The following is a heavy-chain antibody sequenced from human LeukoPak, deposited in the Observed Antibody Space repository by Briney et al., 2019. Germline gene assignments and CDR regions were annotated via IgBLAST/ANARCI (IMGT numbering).Heavy chain of an antibody. CDR2: INPNSGGT. CDR1: GYTFTGYY. D-gene: IGHD6-19*01. CDR3: ARVASGWGPYYYYYGMDV. J-gene: IGHJ6*02. V-gene: IGHV1-2*02. Sequence: ASVKVSCTASGYTFTGYYMHWVRQAPGQGLEWMGWINPNSGGTNYAQKFQGRVTMTRDTSISTAYMELSRLRSDDTAVYYCARVASGWGPYYYYYGMDVWGQGTTVTVSS.